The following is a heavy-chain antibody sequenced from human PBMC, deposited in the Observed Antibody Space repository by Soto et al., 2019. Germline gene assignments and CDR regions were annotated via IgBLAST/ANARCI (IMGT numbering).Heavy chain of an antibody. V-gene: IGHV1-18*01. CDR3: AREAGGASGFDY. CDR2: ISAYNGNT. J-gene: IGHJ4*02. D-gene: IGHD3-16*01. Sequence: ASVKVSCKGSGYTFFSYGISWVRQAPGQGLEWMGWISAYNGNTKYAQRFQGRVTMTTDTSTSTAYMEVRSLRSDDTAVYYCAREAGGASGFDYWGQGTLVTVSS. CDR1: GYTFFSYG.